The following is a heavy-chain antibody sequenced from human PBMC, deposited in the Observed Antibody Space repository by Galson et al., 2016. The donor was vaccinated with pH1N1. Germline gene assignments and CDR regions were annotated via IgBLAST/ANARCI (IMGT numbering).Heavy chain of an antibody. CDR3: AHREVMITNAFDM. J-gene: IGHJ3*02. CDR2: IYWDDDK. D-gene: IGHD3-16*01. Sequence: PALVKPTQTLTLTCNFSGFSVSSSGMGVGWIRQPPGKALEWLAVIYWDDDKRYSPSLKSRLTITKDTSKNQVVLKMTNMEPADTATYYCAHREVMITNAFDMWGQGTMVTVSS. V-gene: IGHV2-5*02. CDR1: GFSVSSSGMG.